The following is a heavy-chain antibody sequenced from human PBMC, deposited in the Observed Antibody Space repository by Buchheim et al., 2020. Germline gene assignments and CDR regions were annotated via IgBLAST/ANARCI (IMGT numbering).Heavy chain of an antibody. Sequence: QVQLQESGPGLVKPSETLSLTCTVSGGSISSYYWSWIRQPPGKGLEWIGYVYYSGSTNYNPSLKSRVTISVDTSKNQFSLKLSSVTAADTAVYYCAGSLGYCSGGSYYGERQGFDYWGQGTL. V-gene: IGHV4-59*08. J-gene: IGHJ4*02. D-gene: IGHD2-15*01. CDR1: GGSISSYY. CDR2: VYYSGST. CDR3: AGSLGYCSGGSYYGERQGFDY.